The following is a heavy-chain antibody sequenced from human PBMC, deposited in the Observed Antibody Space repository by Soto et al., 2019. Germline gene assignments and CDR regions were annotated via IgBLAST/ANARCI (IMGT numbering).Heavy chain of an antibody. D-gene: IGHD3-16*02. V-gene: IGHV3-7*01. CDR3: ARVGDYIWGSYRGFDY. Sequence: GGSLRLSCAASGFTFSSYWMSWVRQAPGKGLEWVANIKQDGSEKYYVDSVKGRFTISRDNAKNSLYLQMNSLRAEDTAVYYCARVGDYIWGSYRGFDYWGQGTLVTVSS. J-gene: IGHJ4*02. CDR1: GFTFSSYW. CDR2: IKQDGSEK.